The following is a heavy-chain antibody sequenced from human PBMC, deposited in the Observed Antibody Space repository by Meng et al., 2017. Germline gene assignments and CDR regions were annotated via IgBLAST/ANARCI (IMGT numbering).Heavy chain of an antibody. V-gene: IGHV3-21*04. CDR1: GFTFSSYS. J-gene: IGHJ4*02. CDR3: AKKEAADWTFYFDY. D-gene: IGHD2-21*01. Sequence: GESLKISCAASGFTFSSYSMNWVRQAPGKGLEWVSSISSSSSYIYYADSVKGRFTISRDNAKNSLYLQMNSLRAEDTAVYYCAKKEAADWTFYFDYWGQGTLVTVSS. CDR2: ISSSSSYI.